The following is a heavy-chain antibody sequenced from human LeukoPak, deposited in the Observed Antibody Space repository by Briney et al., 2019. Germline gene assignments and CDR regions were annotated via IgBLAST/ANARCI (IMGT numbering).Heavy chain of an antibody. CDR1: RFFFSSYA. D-gene: IGHD3-16*01. J-gene: IGHJ4*02. V-gene: IGHV3-30-3*01. CDR3: ARVKGGPFDY. Sequence: GGSLRLSCAASRFFFSSYAMHWVRQAPGKGLEWVAVISYDGSNKYYADSVKGRFTISRDNSKNTLYLQMNSLRAEDTAVYYCARVKGGPFDYWGQGTLVTVSS. CDR2: ISYDGSNK.